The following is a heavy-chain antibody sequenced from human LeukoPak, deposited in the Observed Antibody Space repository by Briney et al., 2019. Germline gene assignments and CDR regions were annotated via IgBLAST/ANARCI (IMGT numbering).Heavy chain of an antibody. J-gene: IGHJ3*02. CDR1: GFTFSSYE. CDR2: ISSSSSYI. V-gene: IGHV3-21*05. D-gene: IGHD2-21*02. CDR3: ARDGGHIVVVTAAPDI. Sequence: PGGSLRLSCAASGFTFSSYEMNWVRQAPGKGLEWVSYISSSSSYIYYADSVKGRFTISRDNAKNSLYLQMNSLRAEDKAVYYCARDGGHIVVVTAAPDIWGQGTMVTVSS.